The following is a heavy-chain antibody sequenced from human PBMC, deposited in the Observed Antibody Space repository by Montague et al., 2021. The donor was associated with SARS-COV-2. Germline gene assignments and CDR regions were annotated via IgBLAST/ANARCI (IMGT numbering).Heavy chain of an antibody. CDR3: ARGGGYSYVSLDY. CDR1: GGSFSGYY. J-gene: IGHJ4*02. V-gene: IGHV4-34*01. D-gene: IGHD5-18*01. CDR2: INHSGST. Sequence: SETLSLTCVVYGGSFSGYYWSWIRQPPGKGLEWIGEINHSGSTNYNLSLKSRVTISVDTSKKPFSLRLNSVTAADTAVYYCARGGGYSYVSLDYWGQGTLVTVSS.